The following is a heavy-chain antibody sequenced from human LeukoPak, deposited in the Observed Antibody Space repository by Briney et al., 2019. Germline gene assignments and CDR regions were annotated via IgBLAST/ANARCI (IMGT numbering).Heavy chain of an antibody. V-gene: IGHV3-53*05. CDR3: AKGEGYPSAFDI. CDR1: GFTVSSNY. CDR2: IYSGCST. D-gene: IGHD3-16*01. J-gene: IGHJ3*02. Sequence: AGGSLRLSCAASGFTVSSNYMNWVRQAPGKGLEWVSVIYSGCSTYYADSVKGRFTISRDNSKNTLYLQMNSLRAEDTALYYCAKGEGYPSAFDIWGQGTMVTVSS.